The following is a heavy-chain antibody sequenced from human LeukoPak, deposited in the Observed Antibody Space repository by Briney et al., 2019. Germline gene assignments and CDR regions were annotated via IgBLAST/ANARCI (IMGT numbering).Heavy chain of an antibody. D-gene: IGHD6-6*01. Sequence: GGSLRLSCIASGFTFRRNGMHWVRQAPGKGLEWVAVISSDGIDKHYMDSVKGRFTISRDNSRNTLSLQMDSLRVEDSAVYYCRSGSSSKPFASWGQGPLVTVSP. CDR3: RSGSSSKPFAS. V-gene: IGHV3-30*03. CDR2: ISSDGIDK. J-gene: IGHJ4*02. CDR1: GFTFRRNG.